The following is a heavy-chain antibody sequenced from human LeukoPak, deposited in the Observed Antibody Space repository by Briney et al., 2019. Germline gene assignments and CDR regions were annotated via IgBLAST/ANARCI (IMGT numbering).Heavy chain of an antibody. Sequence: GGSLRLSCAASGFTFSSHWMSYVRQAPGKGLEWVADIKQGGSEKYYVDSVKGRFTISRDNGKNSLYLQMNSLRAEDTAVYYCARQLTYYYDSSGEPHLDYWGQGTLVTVSS. CDR2: IKQGGSEK. CDR3: ARQLTYYYDSSGEPHLDY. CDR1: GFTFSSHW. V-gene: IGHV3-7*01. D-gene: IGHD3-22*01. J-gene: IGHJ4*02.